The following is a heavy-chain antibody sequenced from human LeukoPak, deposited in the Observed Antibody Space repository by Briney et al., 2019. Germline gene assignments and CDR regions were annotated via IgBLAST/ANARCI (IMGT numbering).Heavy chain of an antibody. V-gene: IGHV3-21*01. CDR1: GFTFSAYS. CDR3: ARAEIFQGMDY. CDR2: ISSSSSSI. Sequence: GGSLRLSCAASGFTFSAYSMSWVRQAAGKGLEWVSYISSSSSSIHYADSVKGRFTISRDNAKESVYLQMNNLRVEDTAVYYCARAEIFQGMDYWGQGILVTVSS. J-gene: IGHJ4*02. D-gene: IGHD2-21*01.